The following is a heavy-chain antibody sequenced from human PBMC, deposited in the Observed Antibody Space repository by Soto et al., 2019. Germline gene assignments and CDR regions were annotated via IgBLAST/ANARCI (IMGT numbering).Heavy chain of an antibody. CDR3: ARDGPDGPFDY. Sequence: ASVKVSCKASGYTFTSYAMHWVRQAPGQRLEWMGWINAGNGNTKYSQKFQGRFTISRDNSKNTLYLQMNSLRAEDTAVYYCARDGPDGPFDYWGQGTLVTVSS. J-gene: IGHJ4*02. CDR2: INAGNGNT. V-gene: IGHV1-3*01. CDR1: GYTFTSYA.